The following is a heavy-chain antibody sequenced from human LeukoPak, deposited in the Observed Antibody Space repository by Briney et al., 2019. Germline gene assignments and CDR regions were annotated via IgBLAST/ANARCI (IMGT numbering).Heavy chain of an antibody. CDR3: ARTGRPDEWTYYYDSSGGGAIGY. Sequence: SETLSLTCTVSGGSISSSSYYWGWIRQPPGKGLEWIGSICYSGSTYYNPSLKSRVTISVDTSKNQFSLKLSSVTAADTAVYYCARTGRPDEWTYYYDSSGGGAIGYWGQGTLVTVSS. V-gene: IGHV4-39*01. CDR2: ICYSGST. CDR1: GGSISSSSYY. D-gene: IGHD3-22*01. J-gene: IGHJ4*02.